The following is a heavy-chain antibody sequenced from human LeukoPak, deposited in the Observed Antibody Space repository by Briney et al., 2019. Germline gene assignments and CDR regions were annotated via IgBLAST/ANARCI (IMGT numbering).Heavy chain of an antibody. CDR3: ARRAAGTSGYYYYYMDV. V-gene: IGHV1-2*02. CDR1: GYTFTGYY. J-gene: IGHJ6*03. Sequence: ASVKVSCKASGYTFTGYYMHWVRQAPGQGLEWMGWINPNSGGTNYAQKFQGRVTMTRDTSISTAYMELSSLRSEDTAVYYCARRAAGTSGYYYYYMDVWGKGTTVTVSS. D-gene: IGHD6-13*01. CDR2: INPNSGGT.